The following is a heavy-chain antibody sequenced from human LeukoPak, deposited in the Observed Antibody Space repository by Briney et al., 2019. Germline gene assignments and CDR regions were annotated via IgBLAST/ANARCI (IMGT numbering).Heavy chain of an antibody. Sequence: ASVKVSCKASGYTFTGYYMHWVRQSPGQGLEWMGWINPNSGGTNYAQKFQGRVTMTRDTSISTAYMELSRLRSDDTAVYYCARDCDRSGYYCYWGQGTQVTVSS. CDR3: ARDCDRSGYYCY. J-gene: IGHJ4*02. CDR2: INPNSGGT. V-gene: IGHV1-2*02. D-gene: IGHD3-22*01. CDR1: GYTFTGYY.